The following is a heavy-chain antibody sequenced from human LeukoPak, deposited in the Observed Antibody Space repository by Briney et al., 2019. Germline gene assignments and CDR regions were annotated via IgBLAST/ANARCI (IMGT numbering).Heavy chain of an antibody. Sequence: PSETLSLTCTVSGGSISSYYWSWIRQPAGKGLEWIGRIYTSGSTNYNPSLKSRVTMSVDTSKNQFSLKLSSVTAADTAVYYCARDRTPYNWNALDIWGQGTMVTVSS. CDR3: ARDRTPYNWNALDI. V-gene: IGHV4-4*07. D-gene: IGHD1-1*01. CDR2: IYTSGST. CDR1: GGSISSYY. J-gene: IGHJ3*02.